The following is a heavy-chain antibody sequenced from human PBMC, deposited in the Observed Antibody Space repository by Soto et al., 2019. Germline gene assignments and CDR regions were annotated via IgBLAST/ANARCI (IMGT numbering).Heavy chain of an antibody. V-gene: IGHV3-7*01. CDR2: IKKDGSEE. J-gene: IGHJ4*02. D-gene: IGHD3-9*01. Sequence: GGSLRLSCAASGFAFSTYWMSWVRQAPGRGLEWVANIKKDGSEEYYVDSVKGRFTISRDSAKNSLYLQMNSLRAEDTAVYYCATSSDTGYIFDFWGQGTLVTVSS. CDR3: ATSSDTGYIFDF. CDR1: GFAFSTYW.